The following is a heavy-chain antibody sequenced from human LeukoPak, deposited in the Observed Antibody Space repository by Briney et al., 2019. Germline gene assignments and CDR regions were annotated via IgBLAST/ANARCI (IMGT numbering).Heavy chain of an antibody. V-gene: IGHV3-15*01. D-gene: IGHD1-7*01. CDR3: TTDEDWNYARKDV. J-gene: IGHJ6*02. CDR2: IKSKIDGGTT. CDR1: GFTFSNPW. Sequence: GSLRLSCAASGFTFSNPWMTWVRQAPGKGLEWVGRIKSKIDGGTTDYAAPVKGRFTISRDDSKSTLYLQMNSLKIEDTAVYYCTTDEDWNYARKDVWGQGATVIVSS.